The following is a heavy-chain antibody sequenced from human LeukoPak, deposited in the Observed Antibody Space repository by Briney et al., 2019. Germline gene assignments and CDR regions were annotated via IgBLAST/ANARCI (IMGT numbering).Heavy chain of an antibody. Sequence: GGSLSLSCAASGFIFSDYWTHWVRQGPGKGLVWVSRIKSDGSSTSYAESVKGRFTISRDNAKNTVYVHMNSLRDEDTAVYYCARGGRYAYFLDYWGQGTLVTVSS. D-gene: IGHD3-16*01. CDR1: GFIFSDYW. CDR2: IKSDGSST. J-gene: IGHJ4*02. V-gene: IGHV3-74*01. CDR3: ARGGRYAYFLDY.